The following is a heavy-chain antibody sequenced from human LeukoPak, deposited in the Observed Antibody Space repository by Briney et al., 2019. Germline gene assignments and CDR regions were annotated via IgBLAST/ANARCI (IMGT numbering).Heavy chain of an antibody. Sequence: GGSLRLSCAASGFTFSSYAMSWVRQAPGKGLEWVSAISGSGGSTYYADSVKGRFTISRDNSKNTLYLQMNSLRAEDTAVYCCAKIGSIAARGGIDYWGQGTLVTVSS. CDR2: ISGSGGST. J-gene: IGHJ4*02. D-gene: IGHD6-6*01. V-gene: IGHV3-23*01. CDR1: GFTFSSYA. CDR3: AKIGSIAARGGIDY.